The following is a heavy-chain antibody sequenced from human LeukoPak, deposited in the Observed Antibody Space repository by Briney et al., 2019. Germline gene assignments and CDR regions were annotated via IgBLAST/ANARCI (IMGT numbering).Heavy chain of an antibody. CDR3: ARQLLWFGDYYMDV. V-gene: IGHV1-2*02. CDR2: INPNSGGT. J-gene: IGHJ6*03. CDR1: GYTFTVYY. Sequence: ASVKVSCKASGYTFTVYYMHWVRQAPGQGLEWMGWINPNSGGTNYAQKFQGRVTMTRDTSISTAYMELSRLRSDDTAVYYCARQLLWFGDYYMDVWGKGTTVTVSS. D-gene: IGHD3-10*01.